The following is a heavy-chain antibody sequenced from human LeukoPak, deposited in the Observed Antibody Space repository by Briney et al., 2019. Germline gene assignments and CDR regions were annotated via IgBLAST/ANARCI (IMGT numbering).Heavy chain of an antibody. J-gene: IGHJ4*02. D-gene: IGHD3-3*02. Sequence: PSETLSLTCTVSGGSISSSSYYWGWIRQPPGKGLEWIGSIYYSGSTYYNPSLRSRVTISVDTSKNQFSLKLSSVTAADTAVYYCARHSSMHYYFDYWGQGTLVTVSS. CDR1: GGSISSSSYY. CDR2: IYYSGST. CDR3: ARHSSMHYYFDY. V-gene: IGHV4-39*01.